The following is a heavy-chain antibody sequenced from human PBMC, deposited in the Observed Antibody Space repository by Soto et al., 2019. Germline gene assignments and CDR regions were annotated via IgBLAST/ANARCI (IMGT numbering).Heavy chain of an antibody. Sequence: QVQLVQSGAEVKKPGSSVKVSCKASGGTFSSYTISWVRQAPGQGLEWMGRIIPILGIANYAQKFQGRVTITADKPTSTAYMELSSLRSEDTAVYYCAREANSNYFDYWGQGTLVTVSS. J-gene: IGHJ4*02. CDR1: GGTFSSYT. CDR2: IIPILGIA. CDR3: AREANSNYFDY. V-gene: IGHV1-69*08.